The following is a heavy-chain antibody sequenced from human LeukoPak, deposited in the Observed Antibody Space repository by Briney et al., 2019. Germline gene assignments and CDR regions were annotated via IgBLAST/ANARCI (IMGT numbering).Heavy chain of an antibody. Sequence: GGSLRLSCAASGFTFSGYSMNWVRQAPGKGLEWVAVISYDGSNKYYADSVKGRFTISRDNSKNTLYLQMNSLRAEDTAVYYCAKTEWLQFSVYFDYWGQGTLVTVSS. D-gene: IGHD5-12*01. CDR2: ISYDGSNK. J-gene: IGHJ4*02. CDR3: AKTEWLQFSVYFDY. CDR1: GFTFSGYS. V-gene: IGHV3-30*18.